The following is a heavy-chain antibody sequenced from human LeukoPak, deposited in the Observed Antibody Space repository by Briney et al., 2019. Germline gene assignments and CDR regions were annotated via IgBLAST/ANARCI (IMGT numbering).Heavy chain of an antibody. J-gene: IGHJ4*02. CDR1: GGSFSGYY. Sequence: SETLSLTCAVYGGSFSGYYWSWIRQPPGKGLEWIGEINHSGSTNYNPSLKSRVTISVDTSKNQFSLRLSSVTAADTAVYYCARVVGATLDYWGQGTLVTVSS. CDR3: ARVVGATLDY. D-gene: IGHD1-26*01. CDR2: INHSGST. V-gene: IGHV4-34*01.